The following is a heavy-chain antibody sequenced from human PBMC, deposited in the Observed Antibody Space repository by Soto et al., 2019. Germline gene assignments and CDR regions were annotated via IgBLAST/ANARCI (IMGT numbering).Heavy chain of an antibody. CDR3: ARYDSSGYYWPYYYYGMDV. J-gene: IGHJ6*02. Sequence: EVQLVESGGGLVQPGGSLRLSCAASGFTVSSDYMTWVRQAPGKGLEWVSCISSSSRYIYYADSVKGRFTISRDNAKNSLYLQMNSLRAEDTAVYYCARYDSSGYYWPYYYYGMDVWGQGTTVTVSS. CDR1: GFTVSSDY. CDR2: ISSSSRYI. D-gene: IGHD3-22*01. V-gene: IGHV3-21*01.